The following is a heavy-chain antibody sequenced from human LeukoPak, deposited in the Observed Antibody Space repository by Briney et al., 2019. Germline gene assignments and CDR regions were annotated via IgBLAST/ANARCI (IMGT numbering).Heavy chain of an antibody. CDR2: INPNSGGT. Sequence: ASAKVSCKASGYTFTGYYMHWVRQAPGQGLEWMGWINPNSGGTNYAQKFQGRVTMTRDTSISTAYMELSRRRSDDAAVYYCARDWGLRFLEWFPRAFDIWGQGTMVTVSS. J-gene: IGHJ3*02. CDR1: GYTFTGYY. V-gene: IGHV1-2*02. D-gene: IGHD3-3*01. CDR3: ARDWGLRFLEWFPRAFDI.